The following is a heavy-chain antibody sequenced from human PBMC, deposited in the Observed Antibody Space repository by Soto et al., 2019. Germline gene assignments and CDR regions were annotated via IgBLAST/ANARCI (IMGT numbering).Heavy chain of an antibody. J-gene: IGHJ4*02. CDR1: GFTFSSYS. Sequence: GGSLRLSCAASGFTFSSYSMNWVRQAPGKGLEWVSSISSSSSYIYYADSVKGRFTISRDNAKNSLYLQMNSPRAEDTAVYYCARDCSGGSCYSSLLFDYWGQGTLVTVSS. D-gene: IGHD2-15*01. CDR3: ARDCSGGSCYSSLLFDY. V-gene: IGHV3-21*01. CDR2: ISSSSSYI.